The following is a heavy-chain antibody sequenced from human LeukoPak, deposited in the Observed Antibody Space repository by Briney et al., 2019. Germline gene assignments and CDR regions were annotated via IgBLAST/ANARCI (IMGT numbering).Heavy chain of an antibody. Sequence: GGSLRLSCAASGFTFSSCAVCWVRQAPGKGLDWVSGISGSGGDTFYPVSVNGRFTISRDNSKNTLYLQMNSLRAEDTAVYYCAKVFFAERLTTIFDLWGQGTLVTVSS. V-gene: IGHV3-23*01. CDR3: AKVFFAERLTTIFDL. CDR2: ISGSGGDT. CDR1: GFTFSSCA. J-gene: IGHJ4*02. D-gene: IGHD3-3*01.